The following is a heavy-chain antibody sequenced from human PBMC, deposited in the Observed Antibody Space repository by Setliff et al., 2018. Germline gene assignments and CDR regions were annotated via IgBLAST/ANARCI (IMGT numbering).Heavy chain of an antibody. CDR2: ITHSGWDT. J-gene: IGHJ4*02. Sequence: PGGSLRLSCAASGFTFWSYAMSWVRQAPGKGLEWISAITHSGWDTYHADSVKGRFTISRANSQNTLFLQMNSLRAEDTAVYFCVRDRSGDYAFDFWGQGTLVTVSS. CDR3: VRDRSGDYAFDF. CDR1: GFTFWSYA. D-gene: IGHD4-17*01. V-gene: IGHV3-23*01.